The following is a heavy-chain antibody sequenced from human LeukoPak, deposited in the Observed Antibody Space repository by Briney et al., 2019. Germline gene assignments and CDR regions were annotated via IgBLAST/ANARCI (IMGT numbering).Heavy chain of an antibody. CDR2: IYYSGST. V-gene: IGHV4-30-4*01. CDR3: ARFDSYGYSQYFDY. CDR1: GGSISSGDYY. D-gene: IGHD5-18*01. J-gene: IGHJ4*02. Sequence: SETLSLTCTVSGGSISSGDYYWSWIRQPPGKGLEWIGYIYYSGSTYYNPSLKSRVTISVDTSKNQFSLKLSSVTAADTAVYYCARFDSYGYSQYFDYWGQGTLVTVPS.